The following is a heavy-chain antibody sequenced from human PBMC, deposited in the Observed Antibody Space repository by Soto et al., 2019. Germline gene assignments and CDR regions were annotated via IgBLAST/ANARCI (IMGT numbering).Heavy chain of an antibody. V-gene: IGHV4-39*01. J-gene: IGHJ4*02. Sequence: SETLSLTCTVSGGSISSSSYYWGWIRQPPGKGLEWIGSIYYSGNTYYNPSLKSRVTISVDTSKNQFSLKLSSVTAADTAVYYCARQSSSWYGYYFDYWGQGTLVTSPQ. CDR2: IYYSGNT. CDR3: ARQSSSWYGYYFDY. CDR1: GGSISSSSYY. D-gene: IGHD6-13*01.